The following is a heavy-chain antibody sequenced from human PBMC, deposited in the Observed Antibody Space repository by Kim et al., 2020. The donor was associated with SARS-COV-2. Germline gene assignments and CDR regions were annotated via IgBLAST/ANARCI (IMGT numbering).Heavy chain of an antibody. Sequence: AQKFQGRVTMTRDTSTSTVYMELSSLRSEDTAVYYCARGDPMVRGVIPYWGQGTLVTVSS. V-gene: IGHV1-46*01. D-gene: IGHD3-10*01. CDR3: ARGDPMVRGVIPY. J-gene: IGHJ4*02.